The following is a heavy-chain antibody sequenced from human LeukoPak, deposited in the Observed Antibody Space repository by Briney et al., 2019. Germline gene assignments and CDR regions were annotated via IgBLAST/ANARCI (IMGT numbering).Heavy chain of an antibody. CDR3: ARFGYSGWNLEY. CDR2: INQGGSVK. Sequence: PGGSLRLSCAASGFTFNSYAMHWVRQAPGKGLEWVANINQGGSVKYYVDSVKGRFTISRDDAKSSLYVQMNSLRDEDTAVYYCARFGYSGWNLEYWGQGTLVTVSS. CDR1: GFTFNSYA. D-gene: IGHD5-12*01. J-gene: IGHJ4*02. V-gene: IGHV3-7*01.